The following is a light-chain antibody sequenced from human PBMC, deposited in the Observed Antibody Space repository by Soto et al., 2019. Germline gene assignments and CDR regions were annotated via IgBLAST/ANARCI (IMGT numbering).Light chain of an antibody. CDR2: GAS. V-gene: IGKV3-20*01. CDR1: ETVATN. CDR3: QQYGSSPLT. Sequence: VMTQSPATLSVSPWERATLSCWASETVATNLAWYQQKPGQAPRLLIYGASSRATGIPDRFSGSGSGTDFTLTISRLEPEDFAVYYCQQYGSSPLTFGGGTKVDIK. J-gene: IGKJ4*01.